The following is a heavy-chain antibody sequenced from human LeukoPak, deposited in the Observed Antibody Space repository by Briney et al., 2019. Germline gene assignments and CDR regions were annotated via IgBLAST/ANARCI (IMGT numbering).Heavy chain of an antibody. V-gene: IGHV3-64*01. CDR2: ISSNGGST. Sequence: GGSLGLSCAASGFTFSSYAMHWVRQAPGKGLEYVSAISSNGGSTYYANSVKGRFTISRDNSKNTLYLQMGSLRAEDMAVYYCARAGLALGYWGQGTLVTVSS. CDR3: ARAGLALGY. CDR1: GFTFSSYA. J-gene: IGHJ4*02. D-gene: IGHD2-21*01.